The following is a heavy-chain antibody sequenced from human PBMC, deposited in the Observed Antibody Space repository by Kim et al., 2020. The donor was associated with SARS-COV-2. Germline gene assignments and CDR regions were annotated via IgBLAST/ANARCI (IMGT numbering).Heavy chain of an antibody. D-gene: IGHD2-15*01. CDR3: AKEKGSGEIDY. CDR2: K. Sequence: KYYASPGKGPFTNSREHSKHPVYLQMNSLRAEDTAVYYCAKEKGSGEIDYWGQGTLVTVSS. V-gene: IGHV3-30*02. J-gene: IGHJ4*02.